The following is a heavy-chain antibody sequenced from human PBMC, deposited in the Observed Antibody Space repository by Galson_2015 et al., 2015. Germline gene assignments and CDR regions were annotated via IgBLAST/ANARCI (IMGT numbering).Heavy chain of an antibody. CDR1: GYTFTGYY. CDR3: ARDGLGIAVAGTAGLYYGMDV. CDR2: INPNSGGT. V-gene: IGHV1-2*06. Sequence: SVKVSCKASGYTFTGYYMHWVRQAPGQGLEWMGRINPNSGGTNYAQKFQGRVTMTTDTSTSTAYMELRSLRSDDTAVYYCARDGLGIAVAGTAGLYYGMDVWGQGTTVTVSS. J-gene: IGHJ6*02. D-gene: IGHD6-19*01.